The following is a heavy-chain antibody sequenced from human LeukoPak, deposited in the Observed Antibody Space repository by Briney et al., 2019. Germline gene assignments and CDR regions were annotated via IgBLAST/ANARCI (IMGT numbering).Heavy chain of an antibody. CDR2: IYSSGTS. V-gene: IGHV4-4*07. D-gene: IGHD2-2*01. CDR3: ARSRTHGLDV. J-gene: IGHJ6*02. CDR1: GGSITNYY. Sequence: SETLSLTCSVSGGSITNYYWSWIRQSAGQGLEWIGRIYSSGTSNYNPSLKSRVIMSIDTSKSQLSLKLSSVTVADTALYFCARSRTHGLDVWGPGTTVSVS.